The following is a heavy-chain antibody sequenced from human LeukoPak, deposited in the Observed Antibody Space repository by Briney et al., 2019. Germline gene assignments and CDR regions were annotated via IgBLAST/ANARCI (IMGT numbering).Heavy chain of an antibody. Sequence: GASVKVSCKASGGTFSCYAISWVRQAPGQGLEWMGRIIPIFGTANYAQKFQGRVTITTDESTSTAYMELSSLRSEDTAVYYCARDQVGWPFDYWGQGTLVTVSS. CDR3: ARDQVGWPFDY. CDR1: GGTFSCYA. V-gene: IGHV1-69*05. CDR2: IIPIFGTA. D-gene: IGHD6-19*01. J-gene: IGHJ4*02.